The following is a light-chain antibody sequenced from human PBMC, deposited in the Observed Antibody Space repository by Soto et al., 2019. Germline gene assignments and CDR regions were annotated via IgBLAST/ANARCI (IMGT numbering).Light chain of an antibody. Sequence: IQMTQSPATLAASSGDRVTITCRASQRINNWLAWYQQKPGKAPKLFIYHASNLQSGVPPRFSGGGFGTEFSLTISNLQPEDFAMHYCQQYNSHWSWTFGQGTKVDNK. CDR3: QQYNSHWSWT. J-gene: IGKJ1*01. V-gene: IGKV1-5*03. CDR2: HAS. CDR1: QRINNW.